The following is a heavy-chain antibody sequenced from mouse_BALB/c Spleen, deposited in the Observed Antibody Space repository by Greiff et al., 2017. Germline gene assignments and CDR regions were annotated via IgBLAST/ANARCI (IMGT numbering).Heavy chain of an antibody. Sequence: EVQVVESGGGLVQPGGSLKLSCAASGFTFSSFGMHWVRQAPEKGLECVAYISSGSSTIYYADTVKGRFTISRDNPKNTLFLQMTSLRSEDTAMYYCARSDYYGSSYYFDYWGQGTTLTVSS. J-gene: IGHJ2*01. CDR2: ISSGSSTI. CDR3: ARSDYYGSSYYFDY. D-gene: IGHD1-1*01. V-gene: IGHV5-17*02. CDR1: GFTFSSFG.